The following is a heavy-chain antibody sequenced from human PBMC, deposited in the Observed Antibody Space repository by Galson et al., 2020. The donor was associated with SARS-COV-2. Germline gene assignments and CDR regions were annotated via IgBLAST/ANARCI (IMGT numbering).Heavy chain of an antibody. V-gene: IGHV4-39*07. CDR3: AREAGNSWYFDY. Sequence: SETLSLTCNVSSGSISSSRYYWGWIRQPPGRGLEWIGSVSYSGTPYYKPSLKSRVTVSVDTSKNQFSLRLNSVTAADTAVYYCAREAGNSWYFDYWAQGTLVTVSS. J-gene: IGHJ4*02. D-gene: IGHD6-13*01. CDR2: VSYSGTP. CDR1: SGSISSSRYY.